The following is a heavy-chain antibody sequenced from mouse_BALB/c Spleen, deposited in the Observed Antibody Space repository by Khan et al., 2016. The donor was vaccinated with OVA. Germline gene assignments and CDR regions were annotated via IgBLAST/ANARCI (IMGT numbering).Heavy chain of an antibody. D-gene: IGHD2-1*01. CDR3: AKLFYRNSYAMDY. CDR2: IYPGSGST. CDR1: GYTFTDYD. V-gene: IGHV1-77*01. Sequence: QVQLQQSGPELVKPGASVKMSCKASGYTFTDYDIRWVKQRTGQGLEWIGEIYPGSGSTYYNEKFKGKATLTADKSSYTSSRQLSSLTSADSAVYFCAKLFYRNSYAMDYWGQGTAVTVSS. J-gene: IGHJ4*01.